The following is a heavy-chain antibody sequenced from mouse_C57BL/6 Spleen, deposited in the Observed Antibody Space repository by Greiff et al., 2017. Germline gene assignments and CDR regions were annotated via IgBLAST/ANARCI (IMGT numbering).Heavy chain of an antibody. Sequence: EVQLQQSVAELVRPGASVKLSCTASGFNIKNTYMHWVKQRPEQGLEWIGRIDPANGNTKSAPKFQGKATLTADTSSNTAYLQLSSLTSEDAAIYYGGGGDRWYFDVWGTGTTVTVSS. V-gene: IGHV14-3*01. CDR3: GGGDRWYFDV. CDR1: GFNIKNTY. J-gene: IGHJ1*03. CDR2: IDPANGNT.